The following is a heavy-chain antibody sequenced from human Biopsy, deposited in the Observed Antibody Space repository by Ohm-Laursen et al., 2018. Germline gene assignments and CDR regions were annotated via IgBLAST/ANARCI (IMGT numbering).Heavy chain of an antibody. Sequence: SETLSLTCTVSDGPISGYYWSWIRQAPGKGLEWIGFIYYTGKTKSNPSLKSRLTMSVDTSKNQFSLNLTTVTTADTAVYYCAKNSGYSHDYWGPGILVTVPS. CDR2: IYYTGKT. J-gene: IGHJ4*01. D-gene: IGHD3-22*01. V-gene: IGHV4-59*03. CDR1: DGPISGYY. CDR3: AKNSGYSHDY.